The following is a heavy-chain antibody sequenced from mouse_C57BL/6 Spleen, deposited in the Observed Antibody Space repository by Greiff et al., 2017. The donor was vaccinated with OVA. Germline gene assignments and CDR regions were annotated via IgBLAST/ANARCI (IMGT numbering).Heavy chain of an antibody. J-gene: IGHJ1*03. CDR1: GYTFTSYG. D-gene: IGHD1-1*01. CDR3: ARPYYYGSSHWYVDV. CDR2: IYPRSGNT. V-gene: IGHV1-81*01. Sequence: QVQLQQSGAELARPGASVKLSCKASGYTFTSYGISWVKQRTGQGLEWIGEIYPRSGNTYYNEKFKGQDTLTADKSSSTAYMELRSLTSEDSAVYFCARPYYYGSSHWYVDVWGTGTTVTVSS.